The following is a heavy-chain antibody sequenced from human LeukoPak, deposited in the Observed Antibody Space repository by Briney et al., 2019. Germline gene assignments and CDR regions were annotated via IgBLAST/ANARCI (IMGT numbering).Heavy chain of an antibody. CDR2: IYYSGST. CDR1: GGSISSYY. CDR3: ARQGGVGATTWFDP. Sequence: SETLSLTCTVSGGSISSYYWSWIRQPPGKGLEWIGYIYYSGSTNYNPSLKSRVTISVDTSKNQFSLKLSSVTAADTAVYYCARQGGVGATTWFDPWGQGTLVTVSS. D-gene: IGHD1-26*01. J-gene: IGHJ5*02. V-gene: IGHV4-59*08.